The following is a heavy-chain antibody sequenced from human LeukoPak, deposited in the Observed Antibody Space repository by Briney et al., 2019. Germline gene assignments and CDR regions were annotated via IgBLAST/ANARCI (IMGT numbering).Heavy chain of an antibody. J-gene: IGHJ4*02. CDR2: INPSGGST. D-gene: IGHD1-1*01. V-gene: IGHV1-46*01. Sequence: ASVKVSCKASGGTFSSYAISWVRQAPGQGLEWMGIINPSGGSTSYAQKFQGRVTMTRDTSTSTVYMELSSLRSEDTAVYYCARVRELEPYQPFDYWGQGTLVTVSS. CDR3: ARVRELEPYQPFDY. CDR1: GGTFSSYA.